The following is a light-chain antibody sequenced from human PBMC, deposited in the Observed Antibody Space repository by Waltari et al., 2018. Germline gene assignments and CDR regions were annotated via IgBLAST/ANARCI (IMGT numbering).Light chain of an antibody. CDR2: EVS. J-gene: IGLJ1*01. CDR3: GSLTSSRSFV. Sequence: QSALTQPPSVSGSPGQSVTISCTGTSSDVGSYTCVSWDQQPPGTAPKLMIYEVSDRPSGVPDRFSGSKSGNTASLTISGLRAEDEADYYCGSLTSSRSFVFGSGTKVTVL. V-gene: IGLV2-18*02. CDR1: SSDVGSYTC.